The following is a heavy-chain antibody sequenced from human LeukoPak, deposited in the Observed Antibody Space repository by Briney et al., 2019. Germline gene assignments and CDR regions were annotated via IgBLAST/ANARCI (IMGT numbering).Heavy chain of an antibody. J-gene: IGHJ4*02. V-gene: IGHV3-30*02. CDR3: AKAGTLDTAMMHFDY. CDR2: IRYDGSNK. Sequence: PGGSLRLSCAASGFTFSSYGMHWVRQAPGKGLEWVAFIRYDGSNKYYADSVKGRFTISRDNSKNTLYLQMNSLRAEDTAVCYCAKAGTLDTAMMHFDYWGQGTLVTVSS. D-gene: IGHD5-18*01. CDR1: GFTFSSYG.